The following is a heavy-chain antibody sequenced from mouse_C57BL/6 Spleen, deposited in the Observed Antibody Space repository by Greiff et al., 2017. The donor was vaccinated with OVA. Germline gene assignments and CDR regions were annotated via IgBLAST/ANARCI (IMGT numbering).Heavy chain of an antibody. V-gene: IGHV1-4*01. D-gene: IGHD2-4*01. CDR1: GYTFTSYT. CDR2: INPSSGYT. Sequence: VQLQESGAELARPGDSVKMSCKASGYTFTSYTMHWVKQRPGQGLEWIGYINPSSGYTKYNQKFKDKSTLTADKSTSTAYMQLSSLTSEESAVYYCARSGAYDYGGFAYWGQGTLVTVSA. CDR3: ARSGAYDYGGFAY. J-gene: IGHJ3*01.